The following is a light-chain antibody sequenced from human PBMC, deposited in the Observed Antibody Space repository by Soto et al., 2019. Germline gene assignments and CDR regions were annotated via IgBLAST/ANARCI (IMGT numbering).Light chain of an antibody. CDR2: RNN. J-gene: IGLJ2*01. CDR1: SSNIGSNY. Sequence: QAVVTQPTSASGTPGQRVTISCSGSSSNIGSNYVYWYQQLPGTAPKLLIYRNNQRPSGVPDRFSGSKSGTSASLAISGLRSEDEADYYCAAWDDSLSGQVVFGGGTKVTVL. V-gene: IGLV1-47*01. CDR3: AAWDDSLSGQVV.